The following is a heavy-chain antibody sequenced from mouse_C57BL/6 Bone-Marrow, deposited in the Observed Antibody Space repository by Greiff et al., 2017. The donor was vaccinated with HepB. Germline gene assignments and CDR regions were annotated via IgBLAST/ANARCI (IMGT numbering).Heavy chain of an antibody. CDR1: GYTFTSYW. D-gene: IGHD2-4*01. CDR2: IHPNSGST. Sequence: QVQLKQPGAELVKPGASVKLSCKASGYTFTSYWMHWVKQRPGQGLEWIGMIHPNSGSTNYNEKFKSKATLTVDKSSSTAYMQLSSLTSEDTAVYYCARGDYDYDFDYWGKGTTLTVSS. CDR3: ARGDYDYDFDY. J-gene: IGHJ2*01. V-gene: IGHV1-64*01.